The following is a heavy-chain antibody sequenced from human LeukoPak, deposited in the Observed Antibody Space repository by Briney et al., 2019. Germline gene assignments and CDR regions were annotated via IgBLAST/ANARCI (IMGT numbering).Heavy chain of an antibody. CDR2: IIPIFGTA. CDR3: ATLAVAGDYYFDY. J-gene: IGHJ4*02. Sequence: ASVKVSCKASGDTFSSYAISWVRQAPGQGLEWMGGIIPIFGTANHAQKFQGRVTITTDESTSTAYMELSSLRSEDTAVYYCATLAVAGDYYFDYWGQGTLVTVSS. CDR1: GDTFSSYA. V-gene: IGHV1-69*05. D-gene: IGHD6-19*01.